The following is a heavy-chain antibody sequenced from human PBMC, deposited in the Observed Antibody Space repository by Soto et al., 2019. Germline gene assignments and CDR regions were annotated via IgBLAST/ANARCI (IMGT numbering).Heavy chain of an antibody. CDR3: TIPRYYGSGVP. D-gene: IGHD3-10*01. V-gene: IGHV3-73*02. CDR1: GFTFSGSA. CDR2: IRSRANSYAT. J-gene: IGHJ5*02. Sequence: EVQLMESGGGLVQPGGSLKLSCAASGFTFSGSAMHWVRQASGKGLEWVGRIRSRANSYATAYAASVKGRFTISRDDSKNTAYLQMNNLNTEDTAVYYCTIPRYYGSGVPWGQGTLFTVSS.